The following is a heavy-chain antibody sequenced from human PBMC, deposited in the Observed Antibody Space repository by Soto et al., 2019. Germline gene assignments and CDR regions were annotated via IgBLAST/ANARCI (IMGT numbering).Heavy chain of an antibody. Sequence: QVQLVQSGAEVKKPGASVKVSCKASGYTFTSYGISWVRQAPGQGLEWMGWISAYNGNKKYAQKLQGRVSMTTDTSASTASMELRSLRSDDTAVYSCARDLGQQLFDYWGQGTLVTVSS. CDR1: GYTFTSYG. V-gene: IGHV1-18*01. CDR3: ARDLGQQLFDY. D-gene: IGHD6-13*01. J-gene: IGHJ4*02. CDR2: ISAYNGNK.